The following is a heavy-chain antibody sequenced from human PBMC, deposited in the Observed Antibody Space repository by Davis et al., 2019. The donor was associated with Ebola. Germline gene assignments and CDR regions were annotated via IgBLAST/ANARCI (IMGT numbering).Heavy chain of an antibody. D-gene: IGHD4-17*01. J-gene: IGHJ3*02. Sequence: ASVKVSCKASGYTFTSYGISWVRQAPGQGLEWMGWISAYNGNTNYAQKLQGRVTMTTDTSTSTAYMELRSLRSEDTAVYYCARVVYGDSWGDAFDIWGQGTMVTVSS. CDR3: ARVVYGDSWGDAFDI. CDR1: GYTFTSYG. CDR2: ISAYNGNT. V-gene: IGHV1-18*01.